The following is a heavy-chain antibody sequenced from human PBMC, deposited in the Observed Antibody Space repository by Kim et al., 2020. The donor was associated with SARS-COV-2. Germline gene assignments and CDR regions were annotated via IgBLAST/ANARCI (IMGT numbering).Heavy chain of an antibody. J-gene: IGHJ6*02. V-gene: IGHV3-74*01. CDR2: INSDGSST. CDR3: ARVKYPERVTAIYYYYYGMDV. D-gene: IGHD2-21*02. CDR1: GFTFSSYW. Sequence: GGSLRLSCAASGFTFSSYWMHWVRQAPGKGLVWVSRINSDGSSTSYADSVKGRFTISRDNAKNTLYLQMNSLRAEDTAVYYCARVKYPERVTAIYYYYYGMDVWGQGTTVTVSS.